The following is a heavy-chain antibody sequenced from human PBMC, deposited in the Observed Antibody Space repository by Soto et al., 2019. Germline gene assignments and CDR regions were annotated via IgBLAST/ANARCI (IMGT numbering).Heavy chain of an antibody. CDR2: INHSGST. D-gene: IGHD2-15*01. Sequence: TLSLTCAVYGGSFSGYYWSWIRQPPGKGLEWIGEINHSGSTNYNPSLKSRVTISVDTSKNQFSLKLSSVSASDTAVYYCARGWTRIGYCSGGSCRYNWFDPWGQGTLVTVSS. CDR1: GGSFSGYY. V-gene: IGHV4-34*01. CDR3: ARGWTRIGYCSGGSCRYNWFDP. J-gene: IGHJ5*02.